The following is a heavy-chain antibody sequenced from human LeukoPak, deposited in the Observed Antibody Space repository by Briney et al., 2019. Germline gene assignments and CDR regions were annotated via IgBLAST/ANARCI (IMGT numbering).Heavy chain of an antibody. CDR3: AAQRGASLHDFWSTRLFDP. D-gene: IGHD3-3*01. CDR1: GFTFHTSA. V-gene: IGHV1-58*02. Sequence: TSVKVSCKASGFTFHTSAMQRVRQARGQRLEWIGWIVLGSGNTVYSHKFHDRAIITRDMSTSTVYMELDSLGSEDTAVYYCAAQRGASLHDFWSTRLFDPWGQGTLVTVSS. CDR2: IVLGSGNT. J-gene: IGHJ5*02.